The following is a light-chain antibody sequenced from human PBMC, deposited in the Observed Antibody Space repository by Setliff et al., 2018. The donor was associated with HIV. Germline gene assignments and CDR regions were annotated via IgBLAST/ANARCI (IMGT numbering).Light chain of an antibody. J-gene: IGLJ2*01. CDR1: RTDIGNYES. CDR3: CSYGRGDIWI. Sequence: ALAQPASVSGSPGQSITISCTGSRTDIGNYESISWYQQHPGEVPTRILYDVSKRPSGISDRFSASKSGNTASLTISGLQTEDEADYYCCSYGRGDIWIFGGGTKSPS. V-gene: IGLV2-23*02. CDR2: DVS.